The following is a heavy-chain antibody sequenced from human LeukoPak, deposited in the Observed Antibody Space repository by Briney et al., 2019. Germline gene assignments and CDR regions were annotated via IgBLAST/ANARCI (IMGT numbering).Heavy chain of an antibody. CDR1: GYTFTSYD. D-gene: IGHD5-24*01. CDR2: INPNSGGT. J-gene: IGHJ4*02. V-gene: IGHV1-2*02. Sequence: ASVKVSCKASGYTFTSYDINWVRQVTGQGLEWMGWINPNSGGTNYAQKFQGRVTMTRDTSISTAYMELSRLRSDDTAVYYCARDSIPLLAAIDYWGQGTLVTVSS. CDR3: ARDSIPLLAAIDY.